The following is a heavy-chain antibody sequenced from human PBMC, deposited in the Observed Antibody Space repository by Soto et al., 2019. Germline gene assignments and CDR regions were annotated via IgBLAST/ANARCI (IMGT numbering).Heavy chain of an antibody. D-gene: IGHD3-22*01. CDR2: VIPIFGTA. Sequence: QVQLVQSGAGVKKPGSSVKVSCKASGGTFSSYAISWVRQAPGQGLEWMGGVIPIFGTANYAQKFQGRVTITADESTSTAYMELSSLRSEDTAVYYCARARVIDSSGYPDHYYYYGMDVWGQGTTVTVSS. CDR1: GGTFSSYA. V-gene: IGHV1-69*01. J-gene: IGHJ6*02. CDR3: ARARVIDSSGYPDHYYYYGMDV.